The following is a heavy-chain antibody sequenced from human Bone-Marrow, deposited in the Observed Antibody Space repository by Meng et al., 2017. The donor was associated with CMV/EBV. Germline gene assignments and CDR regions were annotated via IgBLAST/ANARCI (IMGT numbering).Heavy chain of an antibody. J-gene: IGHJ6*02. D-gene: IGHD3-22*01. Sequence: SQTLSLTCAISGDSVSSNSAAWNWIRQSPSRGLEWLGRTYYRSKWYNDYAISVKSRITINPDTAKNQFSMRLNSVTPENTAVYYCARDYYDSGGYYYTEGYYHGLDVWGQGTTVTVSS. V-gene: IGHV6-1*01. CDR2: TYYRSKWYN. CDR3: ARDYYDSGGYYYTEGYYHGLDV. CDR1: GDSVSSNSAA.